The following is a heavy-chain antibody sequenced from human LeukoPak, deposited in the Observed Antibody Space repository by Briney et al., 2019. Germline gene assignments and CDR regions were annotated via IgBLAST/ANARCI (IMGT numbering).Heavy chain of an antibody. CDR3: ARGLYRRATSHFDY. CDR1: GGSISSHY. Sequence: PSETLSLTCTVSGGSISSHYWSWIRQPPGKGLELIGYIYYSGSTNYNPSLKSRVPISVDTSKTQFSLKLSSVTAADTAVYYCARGLYRRATSHFDYWGQGTLVTVSS. D-gene: IGHD5-24*01. CDR2: IYYSGST. V-gene: IGHV4-59*11. J-gene: IGHJ4*02.